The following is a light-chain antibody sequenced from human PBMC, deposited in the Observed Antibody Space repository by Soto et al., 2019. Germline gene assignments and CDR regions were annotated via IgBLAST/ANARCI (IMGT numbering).Light chain of an antibody. J-gene: IGKJ1*01. V-gene: IGKV3-20*01. Sequence: EIVLTQSPGTLSLSPGERATLSCRASQSVTSYLAWYQQKPGQAHRLLIYASSTRATGIPDRFSGGGSGTDFTLTISSLQPEDFAVYYCQQYSTSLTFGQGTKVEL. CDR3: QQYSTSLT. CDR1: QSVTSY. CDR2: ASS.